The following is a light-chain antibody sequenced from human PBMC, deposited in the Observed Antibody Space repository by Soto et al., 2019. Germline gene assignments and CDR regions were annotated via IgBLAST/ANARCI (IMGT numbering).Light chain of an antibody. CDR2: EVS. J-gene: IGLJ2*01. CDR3: SSYTTSTTLV. CDR1: SSDIGAYNY. V-gene: IGLV2-14*01. Sequence: QSALTQPASVSGSPGQSITISCTGTSSDIGAYNYVSWYQQHPGKAPKLMIYEVSNRPSGVSNRFSGSKSGSTASLTISGLQADDEADYYCSSYTTSTTLVFGGGTKLTVL.